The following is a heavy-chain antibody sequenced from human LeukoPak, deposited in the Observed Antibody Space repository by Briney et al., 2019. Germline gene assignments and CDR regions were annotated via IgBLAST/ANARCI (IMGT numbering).Heavy chain of an antibody. J-gene: IGHJ3*02. V-gene: IGHV4-30-4*01. CDR1: GASIRSGDYY. CDR2: IYDSGST. Sequence: SETLSLTCTVSGASIRSGDYYWRWIRQPPGKGLEWIGYIYDSGSTYYNPSLKSRITISVDTSENRFSLKLSSVTATDTAVYYCARDCSGGSCYGAFDIWGQGTMVTVS. CDR3: ARDCSGGSCYGAFDI. D-gene: IGHD2-15*01.